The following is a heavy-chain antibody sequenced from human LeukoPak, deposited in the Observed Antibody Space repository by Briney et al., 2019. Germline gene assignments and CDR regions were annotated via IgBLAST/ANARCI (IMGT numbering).Heavy chain of an antibody. J-gene: IGHJ4*02. CDR2: ISGSGSGGST. CDR1: GFTFSSSA. V-gene: IGHV3-23*01. D-gene: IGHD3-10*02. Sequence: GGSLRLSCAASGFTFSSSAMSWVRQPPGKGLEWVSSISGSGSGGSTYYADSVKGRFTISRDNSKNTLYLQMNSLRAEDTAVYYCAKGQRVCFVLFDYWGQGTLVTVSS. CDR3: AKGQRVCFVLFDY.